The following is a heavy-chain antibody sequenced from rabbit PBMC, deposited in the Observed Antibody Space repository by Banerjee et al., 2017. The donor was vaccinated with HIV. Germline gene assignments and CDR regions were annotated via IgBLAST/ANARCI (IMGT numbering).Heavy chain of an antibody. Sequence: QSLEESGGDLVKPGASLTLTCTASGFSFSSSYYMCWVRQAPGKGLEWIACIYGGSSGNTYYASWAKGRFTISKTSSTTVTLQMTSLTAADTATYFCARDFWNAGFVGYGVAVWGQGTLVTVS. V-gene: IGHV1S40*01. CDR1: GFSFSSSYY. CDR3: ARDFWNAGFVGYGVAV. D-gene: IGHD4-2*01. J-gene: IGHJ4*01. CDR2: IYGGSSGNT.